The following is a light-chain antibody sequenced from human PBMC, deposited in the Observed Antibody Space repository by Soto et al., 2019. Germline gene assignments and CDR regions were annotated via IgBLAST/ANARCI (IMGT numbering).Light chain of an antibody. J-gene: IGKJ4*01. V-gene: IGKV3-20*01. CDR1: QSVRSNY. Sequence: EIVLTQSPGTLSLSSGERATLSCRASQSVRSNYLAWYQQKPGQAPRLLIYGASSRATGIPDRFGGSGSGTDFTLTISGLEPEDLAVYYCQQYASSPHTFGGGTKVEIK. CDR2: GAS. CDR3: QQYASSPHT.